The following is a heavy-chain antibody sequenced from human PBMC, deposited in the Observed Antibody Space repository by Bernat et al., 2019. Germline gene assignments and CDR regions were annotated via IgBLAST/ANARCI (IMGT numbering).Heavy chain of an antibody. D-gene: IGHD3-22*01. CDR3: ARGKSVKSYYCDSSGYYAE. Sequence: QVQLVESGGGVVQPGRSLRLSCAASGFTFSSYGMHWVRQAPGKGLEWVAVIWYDGSNKYYADSVKGRFTISRDNSKNSLYLQMNSLRAEDTAVYYCARGKSVKSYYCDSSGYYAEWGQGTLVTVSS. CDR2: IWYDGSNK. V-gene: IGHV3-33*01. J-gene: IGHJ4*02. CDR1: GFTFSSYG.